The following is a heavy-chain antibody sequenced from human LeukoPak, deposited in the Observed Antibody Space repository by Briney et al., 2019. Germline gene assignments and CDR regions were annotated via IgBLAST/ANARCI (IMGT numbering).Heavy chain of an antibody. D-gene: IGHD3-9*01. J-gene: IGHJ6*03. CDR1: GFTFSSYG. V-gene: IGHV3-30*18. CDR3: AKDLEASYYNLLTGRRIYYFYYMDV. Sequence: PGGSLRLSCAASGFTFSSYGMHWVRQAPGKGLEWVAVISYDGSNKYYADSVKGRFTISRDNSKNALHLQLNSLRADDTAVYYCAKDLEASYYNLLTGRRIYYFYYMDVWGKGTTVTVSS. CDR2: ISYDGSNK.